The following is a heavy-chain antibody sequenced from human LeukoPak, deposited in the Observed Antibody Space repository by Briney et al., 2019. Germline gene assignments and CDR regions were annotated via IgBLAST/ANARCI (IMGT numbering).Heavy chain of an antibody. CDR2: INPSGGST. D-gene: IGHD6-19*01. CDR1: GYTFTSYY. Sequence: ASVKVSCKAFGYTFTSYYMHWVRQAPGQGLEWMGIINPSGGSTSYAQKFQGRVTMTRDTSISTAYMELSRLRFDDTAVYYCARAKGAVDHNWFDPWGQGTLVTVSS. V-gene: IGHV1-46*01. CDR3: ARAKGAVDHNWFDP. J-gene: IGHJ5*02.